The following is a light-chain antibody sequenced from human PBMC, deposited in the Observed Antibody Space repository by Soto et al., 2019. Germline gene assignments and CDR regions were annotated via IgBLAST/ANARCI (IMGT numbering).Light chain of an antibody. CDR3: HQYYSTPYT. CDR1: QSVFYSSNNKNF. V-gene: IGKV4-1*01. J-gene: IGKJ2*01. Sequence: DIVMTQSPDSLAVSLGERATINCKSSQSVFYSSNNKNFLAWYQQRPGQPPKLLISWASTRESGVPARFSGSGSGTDFTLTISSLQAEDVAFYYCHQYYSTPYTFGQGTKLEI. CDR2: WAS.